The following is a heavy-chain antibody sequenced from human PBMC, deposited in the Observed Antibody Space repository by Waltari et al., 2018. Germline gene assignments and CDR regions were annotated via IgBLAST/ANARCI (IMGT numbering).Heavy chain of an antibody. J-gene: IGHJ5*02. CDR3: VKDGLWGNDDLSTGEGNWFDT. V-gene: IGHV3-43*01. CDR2: SSSDGGRA. Sequence: ELKLVDSGGDVVKPGGSLRLSCAASGFGFGDFGLPWGRPVPGKGLEWGSFSSSDGGRADYVDSVKGRFTISRDNSRRSLYMHMNSLRSEDTAIYFCVKDGLWGNDDLSTGEGNWFDTWGQGTQVTVSS. CDR1: GFGFGDFG. D-gene: IGHD3-9*01.